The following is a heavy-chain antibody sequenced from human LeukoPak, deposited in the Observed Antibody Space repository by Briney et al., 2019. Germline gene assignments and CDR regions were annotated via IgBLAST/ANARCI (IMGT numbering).Heavy chain of an antibody. D-gene: IGHD2-15*01. CDR2: IYTSGST. V-gene: IGHV4-61*02. J-gene: IGHJ6*03. CDR3: ARVSSGHYYYYYYMDV. CDR1: GGSISSSYY. Sequence: SETLSLTCTVSGGSISSSYYWSWIRQPAGKGLEWIGRIYTSGSTNYNPSLKSRVTISVDTSKNQFSLKLSSVTAADTAVYYCARVSSGHYYYYYYMDVWGKGTTVTISS.